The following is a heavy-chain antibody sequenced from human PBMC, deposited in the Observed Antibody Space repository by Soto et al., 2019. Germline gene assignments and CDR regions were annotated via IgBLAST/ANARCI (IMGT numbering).Heavy chain of an antibody. V-gene: IGHV3-21*01. CDR1: GFNSNSYT. CDR2: ISSSGYI. D-gene: IGHD2-15*01. J-gene: IGHJ6*02. Sequence: PEGYLRLCCAASGFNSNSYTINWVLQAPGKRLEWLSSISSSGYIFSTDSVRGRCTISRNNAKNSVYLQIKSLRAEDTAVYFCGRDCSVGSCYPGVEVSGPGTPATVSS. CDR3: GRDCSVGSCYPGVEV.